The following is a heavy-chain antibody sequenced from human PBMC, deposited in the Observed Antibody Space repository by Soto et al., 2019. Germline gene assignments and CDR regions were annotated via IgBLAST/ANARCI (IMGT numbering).Heavy chain of an antibody. J-gene: IGHJ4*02. Sequence: EVQLLESGGGLVQPGGSLRLSCAASGFTFSSYAMSWVRQAPGKGLEWVSAISGSGGSTYYADSVKGRFTISRDNSNNTLYLQMNSLRAEDTAVYYCARSSPYYDSSGYSPEFDYRGQGTLVTVSS. CDR3: ARSSPYYDSSGYSPEFDY. D-gene: IGHD3-22*01. CDR1: GFTFSSYA. CDR2: ISGSGGST. V-gene: IGHV3-23*01.